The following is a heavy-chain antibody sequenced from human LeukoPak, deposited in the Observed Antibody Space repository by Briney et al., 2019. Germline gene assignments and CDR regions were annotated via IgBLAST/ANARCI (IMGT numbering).Heavy chain of an antibody. V-gene: IGHV3-23*01. CDR1: GFTFDSYA. J-gene: IGHJ4*02. CDR2: ISGSGGST. Sequence: GGSLRLSCAASGFTFDSYAMSWVRQAPGKGLEWVSAISGSGGSTNYADSVKGRFTISRDNSKNTLYLQMNSLRAEDTAVYYCARAPTSYYYFDYWGQGTLVTVSS. D-gene: IGHD1-26*01. CDR3: ARAPTSYYYFDY.